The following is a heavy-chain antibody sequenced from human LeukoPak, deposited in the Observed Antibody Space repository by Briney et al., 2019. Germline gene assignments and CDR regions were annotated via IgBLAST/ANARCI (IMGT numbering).Heavy chain of an antibody. CDR3: AKGTTLSY. J-gene: IGHJ4*02. Sequence: GGSLRLSCAASGFTFNNYGMFWFRQAPGEGLDWVSFIRFDGSHKYYADSVKGRFTISRDNSKNTLYLQMNSLRAEDTAVYYCAKGTTLSYWGQGTLVTVSS. CDR2: IRFDGSHK. CDR1: GFTFNNYG. V-gene: IGHV3-30*02. D-gene: IGHD1-1*01.